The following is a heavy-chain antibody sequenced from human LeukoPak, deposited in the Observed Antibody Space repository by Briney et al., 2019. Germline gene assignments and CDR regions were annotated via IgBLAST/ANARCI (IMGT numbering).Heavy chain of an antibody. CDR2: IRYDGSNK. CDR3: ARLQSYYYYMDV. CDR1: GFTFSSYG. V-gene: IGHV3-30*02. Sequence: GGSLRLSCAASGFTFSSYGMHWVRQAPGKGLEWVAFIRYDGSNKYYADSVKGRFTISRDNSKNTLYLQMNSLRAEDTAVYYCARLQSYYYYMDVWGKGTTVTVSS. D-gene: IGHD3-16*01. J-gene: IGHJ6*03.